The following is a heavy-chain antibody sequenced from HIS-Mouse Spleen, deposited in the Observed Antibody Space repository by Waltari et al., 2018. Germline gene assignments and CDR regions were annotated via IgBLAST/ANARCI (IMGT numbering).Heavy chain of an antibody. CDR2: ISGSGGST. D-gene: IGHD6-19*01. Sequence: EVQLLESGGGLVQPGGSLRLSCAASGCAFRRYALSWVRQAPGKGLEWVSVISGSGGSTYYADSVKGRFTISRDNSKNTLYLQMNSLRAEDTAVYYCAKDSPYSSGWYETLGDAFDIWGQGTMVTVSS. V-gene: IGHV3-23*01. J-gene: IGHJ3*02. CDR1: GCAFRRYA. CDR3: AKDSPYSSGWYETLGDAFDI.